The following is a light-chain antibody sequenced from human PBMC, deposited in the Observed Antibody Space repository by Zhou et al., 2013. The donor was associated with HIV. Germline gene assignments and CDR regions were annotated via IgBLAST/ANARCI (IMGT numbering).Light chain of an antibody. V-gene: IGKV1-39*01. Sequence: DIQMTQSPSSLCASVGDRVTITCRTSQSIGTHLNWYQHKLGKGPNLLIYGANNLASGVPSRFSGSGSGTEFALTIISLQPEDFATYYCQHSFTTPITFGGGTRVEIK. CDR2: GAN. J-gene: IGKJ4*01. CDR3: QHSFTTPIT. CDR1: QSIGTH.